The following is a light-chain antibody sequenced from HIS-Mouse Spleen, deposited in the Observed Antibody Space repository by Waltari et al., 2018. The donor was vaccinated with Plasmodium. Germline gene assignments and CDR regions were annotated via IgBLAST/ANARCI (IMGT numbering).Light chain of an antibody. CDR2: GAS. CDR3: QQYNNWSFT. Sequence: EIVMTQSPATLSVSPGERATLSCRASPSVSINLAWYQQKPGQAPRRLIYGASTRATGIPARCSGSGSGTEFTLTISSLQSEDFAVYYCQQYNNWSFTFGPGTKVDIK. V-gene: IGKV3-15*01. J-gene: IGKJ3*01. CDR1: PSVSIN.